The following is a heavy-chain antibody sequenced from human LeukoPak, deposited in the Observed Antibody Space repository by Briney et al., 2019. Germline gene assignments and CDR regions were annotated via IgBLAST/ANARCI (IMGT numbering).Heavy chain of an antibody. CDR2: IIPIFGTA. J-gene: IGHJ4*02. D-gene: IGHD1-26*01. V-gene: IGHV1-69*06. Sequence: GASVKVSCKASGGTFSSYAISWVRQAPGQGLEWMGGIIPIFGTANYAQKFQGRVTMTEDTSTDTAYMELSSLRSEDTAVYYCATSVGATWGKDYWGQGTLVTVSS. CDR1: GGTFSSYA. CDR3: ATSVGATWGKDY.